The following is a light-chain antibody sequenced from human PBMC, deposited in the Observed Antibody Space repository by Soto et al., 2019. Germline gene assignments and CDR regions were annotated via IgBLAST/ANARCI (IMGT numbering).Light chain of an antibody. J-gene: IGKJ1*01. V-gene: IGKV1-9*01. CDR2: GAS. Sequence: DLQLTQSPSFLSASVGDRVTITCRASQGISRYLAWYQQEPGKAPKLLIYGASTLQSGVPSRFSGSGSGTEFTLTISSLQPEDFATYYCQQINSYPRTFGQGTKVEIK. CDR1: QGISRY. CDR3: QQINSYPRT.